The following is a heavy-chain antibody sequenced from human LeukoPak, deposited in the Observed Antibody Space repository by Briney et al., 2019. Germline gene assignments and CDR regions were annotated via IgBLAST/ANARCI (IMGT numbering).Heavy chain of an antibody. V-gene: IGHV1-24*01. J-gene: IGHJ4*02. CDR1: GYTLTELS. CDR2: FDPEDGET. CDR3: ATVSPHYYDSSGYYRFDY. Sequence: GASVKVSCKVSGYTLTELSMHWVRQAPGKGLEWMGGFDPEDGETIYAQKFLGRVTMTEDTSTDTAYMELSSLRSEDTAVYYCATVSPHYYDSSGYYRFDYWGQGTLVTVSS. D-gene: IGHD3-22*01.